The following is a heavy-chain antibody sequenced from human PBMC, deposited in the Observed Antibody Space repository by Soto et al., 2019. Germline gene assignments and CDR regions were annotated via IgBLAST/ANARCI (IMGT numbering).Heavy chain of an antibody. Sequence: SETLSLTCAVYGGSFSGYYWSWIRQPPGKGLEWIGEINHSGSTNYNPSLKSRVTISVDTSKNQFSLKLSSVTAADTAVYYCARLKGMVRGSAYWGQGTLVTVSS. V-gene: IGHV4-34*01. CDR1: GGSFSGYY. CDR2: INHSGST. D-gene: IGHD3-10*01. CDR3: ARLKGMVRGSAY. J-gene: IGHJ4*02.